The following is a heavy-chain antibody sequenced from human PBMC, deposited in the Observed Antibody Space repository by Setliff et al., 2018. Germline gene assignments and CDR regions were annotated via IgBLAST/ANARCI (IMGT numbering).Heavy chain of an antibody. CDR3: ARSSSGSPHYYYAMDV. J-gene: IGHJ6*02. Sequence: PSETLSLTCAVSGGSISSSNWWSWVRQPPGEGLECMGEIYHSGSTNYNPSLKSRVTISVDKSKNQFSQKLSSVTAADTAVYYCARSSSGSPHYYYAMDVWGQGTTVTVSS. CDR2: IYHSGST. V-gene: IGHV4-4*02. CDR1: GGSISSSNW. D-gene: IGHD3-10*01.